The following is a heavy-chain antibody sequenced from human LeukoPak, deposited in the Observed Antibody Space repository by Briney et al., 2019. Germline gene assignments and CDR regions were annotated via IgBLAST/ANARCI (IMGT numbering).Heavy chain of an antibody. D-gene: IGHD1-1*01. V-gene: IGHV3-21*01. CDR3: ARDPTGTSRYYYYYMDV. CDR1: GFTVSSNY. J-gene: IGHJ6*03. CDR2: ISSSSSYI. Sequence: GGSLRLSCAASGFTVSSNYMSWVRQAPGKGLEWVSSISSSSSYIYYADSVKGRFTISRDNAKNSLYLQMNSLRAEDTAVYYCARDPTGTSRYYYYYMDVWGKGTTVTVSS.